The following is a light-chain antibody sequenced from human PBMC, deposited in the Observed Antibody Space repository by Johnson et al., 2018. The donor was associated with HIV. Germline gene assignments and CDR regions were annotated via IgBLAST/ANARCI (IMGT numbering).Light chain of an antibody. CDR3: GTWDNSLSAFYV. CDR1: SSNIGNNY. J-gene: IGLJ1*01. CDR2: DNN. V-gene: IGLV1-51*01. Sequence: QSVLTQPPSVSAAPGQKVTISCSGSSSNIGNNYVSWYQQLPGTAPKLLIYDNNKRPSGIPDRFSGSKSGTSATLGITGLQTVDEADYYCGTWDNSLSAFYVFGTGTKVTVL.